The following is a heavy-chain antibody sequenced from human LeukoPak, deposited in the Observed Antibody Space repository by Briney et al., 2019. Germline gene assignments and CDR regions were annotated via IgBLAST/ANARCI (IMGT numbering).Heavy chain of an antibody. D-gene: IGHD3-9*01. CDR3: AKGLLRYFDWLLSDFDY. CDR2: ISGSGGST. V-gene: IGHV3-23*01. J-gene: IGHJ4*02. Sequence: GGSLRLSCAASGLTFSSYAMHWVRQAPGKGLEWVSAISGSGGSTYYADSVKGRFTISRDNSKNTLYLQMNSLRAEDTAVYYCAKGLLRYFDWLLSDFDYWGQGTLVTVSS. CDR1: GLTFSSYA.